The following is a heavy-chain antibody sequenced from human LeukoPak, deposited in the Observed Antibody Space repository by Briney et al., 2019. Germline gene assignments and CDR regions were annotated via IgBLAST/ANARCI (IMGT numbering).Heavy chain of an antibody. CDR2: INHSGST. CDR1: GGSFSGYY. D-gene: IGHD6-19*01. Sequence: PSETLSLTCAVYGGSFSGYYWSWIRQPPGKGLEWIGEINHSGSTNYNPSLKSRVTISVDTSKNQFSLKLTSVTAADTAVYYCARDFGFGSAWGQGALVTVSS. V-gene: IGHV4-34*01. CDR3: ARDFGFGSA. J-gene: IGHJ5*02.